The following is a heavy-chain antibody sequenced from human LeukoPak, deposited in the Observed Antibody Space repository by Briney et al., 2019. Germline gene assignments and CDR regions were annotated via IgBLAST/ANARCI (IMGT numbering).Heavy chain of an antibody. CDR1: GGSISSYY. D-gene: IGHD3-10*01. V-gene: IGHV4-59*12. CDR3: ARKSTRGSGSYYLLDY. J-gene: IGHJ4*02. Sequence: PSETLSLTCTVSGGSISSYYWSWIRQPPGKGLEWIGYIYYTGSTNYNPSLKSRVTISVDTSKNQFSLKLSSVTAADTAVYYCARKSTRGSGSYYLLDYWGQGTLVTVSS. CDR2: IYYTGST.